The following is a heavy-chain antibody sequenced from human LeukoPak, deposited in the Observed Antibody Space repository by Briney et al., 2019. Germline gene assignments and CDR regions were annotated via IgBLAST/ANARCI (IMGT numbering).Heavy chain of an antibody. CDR2: SRNKAKGYTT. CDR3: TRLNSGSYYYCMDV. CDR1: GFSISDHY. V-gene: IGHV3-72*01. D-gene: IGHD6-19*01. J-gene: IGHJ6*02. Sequence: GGSLRLSCAASGFSISDHYMDWVRQAPGKGLEWVGRSRNKAKGYTTEYAASVKGGFTISRDESQNSVYLQMSSLKTEDTAVYYCTRLNSGSYYYCMDVWGQGTTVTISS.